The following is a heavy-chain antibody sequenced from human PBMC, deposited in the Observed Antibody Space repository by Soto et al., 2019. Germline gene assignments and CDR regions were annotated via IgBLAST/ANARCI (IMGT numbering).Heavy chain of an antibody. CDR3: ARDLGTGTDY. CDR1: GDSITSSNW. CDR2: IYHSGAT. Sequence: QVQLQESGPGLVKPSGTLSLTCAVSGDSITSSNWCSWVRQAPGKGLEWIGEIYHSGATTYNPSLKSRATISVDPSNNHFALKLTSVPAADTAVYFCARDLGTGTDYWGRGTLVTVAS. D-gene: IGHD1-1*01. V-gene: IGHV4-4*02. J-gene: IGHJ4*02.